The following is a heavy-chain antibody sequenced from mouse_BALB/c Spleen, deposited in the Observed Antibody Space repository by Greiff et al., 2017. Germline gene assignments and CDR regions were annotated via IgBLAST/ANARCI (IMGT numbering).Heavy chain of an antibody. CDR1: GFSLTSYG. D-gene: IGHD1-1*01. J-gene: IGHJ4*01. Sequence: QVQLQQSGPGLVQPSQSLSITCTVSGFSLTSYGVHWVRQSPGKGLEWLGVIWSGGSTDYNAAFISRLSISKDNSKSQVFFKMNSLQANDTAIYYCARRYYGSSYVGYAMDYWGQGTSVTVSS. V-gene: IGHV2-2*02. CDR3: ARRYYGSSYVGYAMDY. CDR2: IWSGGST.